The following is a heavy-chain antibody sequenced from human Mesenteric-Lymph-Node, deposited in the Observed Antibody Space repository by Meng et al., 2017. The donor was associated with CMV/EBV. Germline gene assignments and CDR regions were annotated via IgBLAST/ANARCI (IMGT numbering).Heavy chain of an antibody. D-gene: IGHD1-7*01. V-gene: IGHV5-51*01. Sequence: GGSLRLSCKTSGYSFTTYWIAWVRQMPGKGLEWMGLIYPGDSDTRYSPSFLGQVTISADKSISTAYLQWSSLKASDTAMYYCVRHRESNWNYLGDWFDPWGQGTLVTVSS. CDR1: GYSFTTYW. J-gene: IGHJ5*02. CDR3: VRHRESNWNYLGDWFDP. CDR2: IYPGDSDT.